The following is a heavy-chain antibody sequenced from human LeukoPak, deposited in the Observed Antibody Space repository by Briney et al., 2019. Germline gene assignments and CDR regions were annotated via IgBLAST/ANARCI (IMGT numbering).Heavy chain of an antibody. CDR3: ARDGEMATILGAFDI. CDR1: GGSISSSSYY. V-gene: IGHV4-39*07. D-gene: IGHD5-24*01. CDR2: IYYSGST. J-gene: IGHJ3*02. Sequence: SETLSLTCTVSGGSISSSSYYWGWIRQPPGKGLEWIGSIYYSGSTYYNPSLKSRVTISVDTSKNQFSLKLSSVTAADTAVYYCARDGEMATILGAFDIWGQGTMVTVSS.